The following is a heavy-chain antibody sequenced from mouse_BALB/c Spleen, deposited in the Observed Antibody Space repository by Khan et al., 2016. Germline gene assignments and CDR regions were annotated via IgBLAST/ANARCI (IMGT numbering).Heavy chain of an antibody. J-gene: IGHJ3*01. CDR2: IYWDDDQ. Sequence: QVPLKESGPGILQPSQTLSLTCSFSGFSLNTSGMGVSWIRQPSGKGLEWLAHIYWDDDQRYNPSLNSRLPFSKDTSTNQVFLKITSVDTVDTATYYCAADDSFAYWGQGTLVTVSA. D-gene: IGHD2-13*01. V-gene: IGHV8-12*01. CDR3: AADDSFAY. CDR1: GFSLNTSGMG.